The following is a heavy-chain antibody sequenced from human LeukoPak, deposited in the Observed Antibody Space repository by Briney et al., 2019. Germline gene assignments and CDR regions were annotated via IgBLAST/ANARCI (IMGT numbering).Heavy chain of an antibody. CDR2: IYTSGST. Sequence: KPSETLSLTCTVSGGSINNYFWSWIRQPAGKGLEWIGRIYTSGSTNYNPSLKSPVTMSIDTSKNRFSLKVTSVTDADTAVYYCARDPYNNSPFDYWGQGILVTVSS. D-gene: IGHD4-11*01. V-gene: IGHV4-4*07. CDR3: ARDPYNNSPFDY. CDR1: GGSINNYF. J-gene: IGHJ4*02.